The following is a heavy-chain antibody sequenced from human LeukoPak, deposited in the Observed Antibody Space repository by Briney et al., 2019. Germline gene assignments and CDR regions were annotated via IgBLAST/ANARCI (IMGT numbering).Heavy chain of an antibody. CDR3: AKDMGDGYNYVGDAFDI. V-gene: IGHV3-43*02. J-gene: IGHJ3*02. Sequence: GGSLRLSCAASGFTFDDYAMHWVRQAPGKGLDWVSLLSGDGGSTYYADSVKGRFTISRDNSKNSLYLQMNSLRTEDTALYYCAKDMGDGYNYVGDAFDIWGQGTMVTVSS. CDR2: LSGDGGST. CDR1: GFTFDDYA. D-gene: IGHD5-24*01.